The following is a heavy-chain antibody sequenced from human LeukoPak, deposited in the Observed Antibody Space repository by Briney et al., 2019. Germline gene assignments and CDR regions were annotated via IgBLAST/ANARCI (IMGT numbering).Heavy chain of an antibody. CDR3: ARGATFRGTYYMDV. V-gene: IGHV4-59*11. D-gene: IGHD3-10*01. CDR1: GGPISTHY. CDR2: NDYSGST. J-gene: IGHJ6*03. Sequence: PSETLSLTCIVSGGPISTHYWSWSRQPPGKGLEWIGYNDYSGSTNYNPSLKSRVTISVDTSKNQFFLKLNSVTAADTAVYYCARGATFRGTYYMDVWGKGTTVTVSS.